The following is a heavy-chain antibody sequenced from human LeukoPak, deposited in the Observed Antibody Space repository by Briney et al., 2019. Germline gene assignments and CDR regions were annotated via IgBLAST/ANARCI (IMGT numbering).Heavy chain of an antibody. D-gene: IGHD3-10*01. CDR1: GFSLSSYS. CDR3: ARDHTALWFGESHYYMDV. J-gene: IGHJ6*03. Sequence: GGSLRLSCAASGFSLSSYSINWVRQAPGKGLEWVSYISSSGSTIYYADSVKGRFTISRDNAKNSLYLQMNSLRAEDTAVYYCARDHTALWFGESHYYMDVWGKGTTVTISS. V-gene: IGHV3-48*04. CDR2: ISSSGSTI.